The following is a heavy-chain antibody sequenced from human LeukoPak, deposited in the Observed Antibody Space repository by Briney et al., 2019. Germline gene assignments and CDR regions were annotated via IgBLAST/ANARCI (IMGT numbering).Heavy chain of an antibody. J-gene: IGHJ5*02. Sequence: ASVKVSCKASGYTFTGYYMHWVRQAPGQGLEWMGWINPNSGGTNYAQKFQGRVTMTRDTPISTAYMELSRLRSDDTAVYYCAREVMGQYCSSTSCQKGHWFDPWGQGTLVTVSS. CDR3: AREVMGQYCSSTSCQKGHWFDP. CDR1: GYTFTGYY. V-gene: IGHV1-2*02. D-gene: IGHD2-2*01. CDR2: INPNSGGT.